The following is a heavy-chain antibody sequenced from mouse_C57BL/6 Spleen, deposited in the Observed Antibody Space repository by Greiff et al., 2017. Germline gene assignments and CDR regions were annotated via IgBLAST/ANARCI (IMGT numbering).Heavy chain of an antibody. V-gene: IGHV1-80*01. Sequence: VQLQQSGAELVKPGASVKISCKASGYAFSSYWMNWVKQRPGKGLEWIGQIYPGDGDTNYNGKFKGKATLTADKSSSTAYMQLSSLTSEDSAVYFCARSGDYYGSSALYYFDYWGQGTTLTVSS. D-gene: IGHD1-1*01. CDR1: GYAFSSYW. J-gene: IGHJ2*01. CDR2: IYPGDGDT. CDR3: ARSGDYYGSSALYYFDY.